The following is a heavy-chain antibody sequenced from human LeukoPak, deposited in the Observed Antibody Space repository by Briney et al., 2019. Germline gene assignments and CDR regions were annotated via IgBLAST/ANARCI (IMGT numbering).Heavy chain of an antibody. D-gene: IGHD2-15*01. CDR1: GGSFSGYY. J-gene: IGHJ4*02. CDR3: ASPEPDCSGGSCYSDRHY. V-gene: IGHV4-34*01. CDR2: INHSGST. Sequence: SETLSLTCAVYGGSFSGYYWSWIRQPPGKGLEWIGEINHSGSTNYNPSLKSRVTISVDTSKNQFSLKLSSVTAADTAVYYCASPEPDCSGGSCYSDRHYWGQGTLVTVSS.